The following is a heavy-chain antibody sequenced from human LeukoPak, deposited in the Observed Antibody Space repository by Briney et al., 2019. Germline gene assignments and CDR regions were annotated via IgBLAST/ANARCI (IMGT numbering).Heavy chain of an antibody. CDR3: ATSGSYYVVRFDY. Sequence: SETLSLTCTVSGGSISSYYWSWIRQPPGKGLEWIGYIYYSGSTNYNPSLKSRVTISVDTSKNQFSLKLSSVTAEDTAVYYCATSGSYYVVRFDYWGQGTLVTVSS. V-gene: IGHV4-59*01. D-gene: IGHD1-26*01. CDR1: GGSISSYY. CDR2: IYYSGST. J-gene: IGHJ4*02.